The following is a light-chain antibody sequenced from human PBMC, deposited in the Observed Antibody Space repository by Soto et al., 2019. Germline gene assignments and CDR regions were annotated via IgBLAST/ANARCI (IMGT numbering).Light chain of an antibody. CDR1: QSISSG. V-gene: IGKV1-5*03. CDR2: KAS. CDR3: QQYNSPMYT. J-gene: IGKJ2*01. Sequence: DIQMTQSPSTLSASVGDRVTITCRASQSISSGLAWYQQKPGKAPKLLIYKASSLESGVPSRFSGSGSGTEFTLTISSLXXXXXATYYCQQYNSPMYTFGQGTKLQIK.